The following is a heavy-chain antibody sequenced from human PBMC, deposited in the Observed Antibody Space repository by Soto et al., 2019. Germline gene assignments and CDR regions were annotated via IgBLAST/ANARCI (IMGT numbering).Heavy chain of an antibody. V-gene: IGHV2-5*02. D-gene: IGHD1-26*01. Sequence: QITLKESGPPLVKPTQTLTLTCTVSGFSLTTNGVGVGWFRQPPGKALEWLALFYRDDDKRYRPSLKSRVTITTDNTNNQVVLTMTNMDPVDIATYYCAHTVARGAYWETFNYWGQGTLVTVSS. CDR1: GFSLTTNGVG. CDR3: AHTVARGAYWETFNY. J-gene: IGHJ4*02. CDR2: FYRDDDK.